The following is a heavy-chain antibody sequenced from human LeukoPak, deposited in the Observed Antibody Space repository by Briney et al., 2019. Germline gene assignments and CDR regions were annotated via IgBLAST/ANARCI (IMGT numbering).Heavy chain of an antibody. D-gene: IGHD6-13*01. CDR1: GYTFTSYG. J-gene: IGHJ4*02. Sequence: ASVKVSCKASGYTFTSYGISWVRQAPGQGVAWMGWISAYNGNTNYAPKLQGRVTMTTDTSTSTAYMELRSLRSDDTAVYYCAGGAQGGAAAVNFDYWGQGTLVTVSS. CDR2: ISAYNGNT. CDR3: AGGAQGGAAAVNFDY. V-gene: IGHV1-18*01.